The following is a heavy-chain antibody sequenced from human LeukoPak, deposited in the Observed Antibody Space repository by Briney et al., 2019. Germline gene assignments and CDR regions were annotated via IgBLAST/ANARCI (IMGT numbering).Heavy chain of an antibody. CDR3: ANYRRGPTYFYFES. CDR1: GFTFSSYA. J-gene: IGHJ4*01. D-gene: IGHD2/OR15-2a*01. V-gene: IGHV3-23*01. Sequence: SGGSLRLSCAASGFTFSSYAMTWVRQAPGKGLEWVSVISSGSGADTYYADSVKGRFTISRDNSENTLYLQMNSLRVEDTAVYFCANYRRGPTYFYFESWGDGTLVTVSS. CDR2: ISSGSGADT.